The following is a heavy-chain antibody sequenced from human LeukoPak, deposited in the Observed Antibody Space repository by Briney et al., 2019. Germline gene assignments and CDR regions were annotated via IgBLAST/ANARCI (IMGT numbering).Heavy chain of an antibody. CDR2: VHHTGRT. CDR1: GFTFSSAW. Sequence: GSLRLSCAASGFTFSSAWMTWVRQPPGKGFEWIAEVHHTGRTIYSPSFARRVTISADTSKNQVSLKLTSVTAADTAVYFCARGSDYTWGGWGQGTLVTVSS. V-gene: IGHV4-4*01. CDR3: ARGSDYTWGG. D-gene: IGHD3-10*01. J-gene: IGHJ4*01.